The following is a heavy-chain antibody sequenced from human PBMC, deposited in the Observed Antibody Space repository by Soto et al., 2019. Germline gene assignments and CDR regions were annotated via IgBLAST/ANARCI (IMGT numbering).Heavy chain of an antibody. V-gene: IGHV4-59*01. D-gene: IGHD3-9*01. CDR2: IYYSGST. CDR3: ARVGRYFDWLLFDY. J-gene: IGHJ4*02. Sequence: QVQLQESGPGLVKPSETLSLTCTVSGGSISSYYWSWIRQPPGKGLEWIGYIYYSGSTNYNPSLKSRVTISVDTSKNQFSLKLSSVTAADTAVYYCARVGRYFDWLLFDYWGQGTPVTVST. CDR1: GGSISSYY.